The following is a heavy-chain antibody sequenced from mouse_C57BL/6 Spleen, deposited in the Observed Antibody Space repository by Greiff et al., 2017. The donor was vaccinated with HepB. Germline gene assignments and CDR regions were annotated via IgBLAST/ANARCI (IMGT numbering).Heavy chain of an antibody. CDR2: INPNNGGT. Sequence: EVKLQESGPELVKPGASVKIPCKASGYTFTDYNMDWVKQSHGKSLEWIGDINPNNGGTIYNQKFKGKATLTVDKSSSTAYMELRSLTSEDTAVYYCAREARTGRVSIFDYWGQGTTLTVSS. CDR1: GYTFTDYN. V-gene: IGHV1-18*01. D-gene: IGHD4-1*01. CDR3: AREARTGRVSIFDY. J-gene: IGHJ2*01.